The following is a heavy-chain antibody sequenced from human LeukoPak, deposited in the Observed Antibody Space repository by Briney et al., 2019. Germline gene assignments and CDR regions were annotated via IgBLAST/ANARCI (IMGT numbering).Heavy chain of an antibody. CDR1: GFTFSSYA. D-gene: IGHD3-10*01. V-gene: IGHV3-23*01. J-gene: IGHJ4*02. Sequence: PGGSLRLSCAASGFTFSSYAMNWVRQAPGKGLEWVSTISGRGDYTYYADSVKGRFTISRDNSKNTLYLQMNSLRAEDTAVYYCSKTYGSGSSFAFDYWGQGTLVTVSS. CDR3: SKTYGSGSSFAFDY. CDR2: ISGRGDYT.